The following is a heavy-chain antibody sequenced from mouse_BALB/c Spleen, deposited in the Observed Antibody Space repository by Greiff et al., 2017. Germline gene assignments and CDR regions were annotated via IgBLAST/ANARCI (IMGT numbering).Heavy chain of an antibody. CDR3: AKDIRYNMITTVAMDY. D-gene: IGHD2-4*01. CDR2: IRNKANGYTT. J-gene: IGHJ4*01. Sequence: EVHLVESGGGLVQPGGSLRFSCATSGFTFTDYYMSWVRQPPGKALEWLGFIRNKANGYTTEYSASVKGRFTISRDNSQSILYLQMNTLRAEDSATYSFAKDIRYNMITTVAMDYWGQGTSVTVSS. CDR1: GFTFTDYY. V-gene: IGHV7-3*02.